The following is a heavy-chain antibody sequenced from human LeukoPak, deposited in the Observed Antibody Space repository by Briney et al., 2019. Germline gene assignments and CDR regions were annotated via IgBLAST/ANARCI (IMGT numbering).Heavy chain of an antibody. D-gene: IGHD7-27*01. CDR2: ISYDGSNK. CDR1: GFTFSSYA. V-gene: IGHV3-30-3*01. CDR3: ARDPDWGPNVFDC. J-gene: IGHJ4*02. Sequence: GGSLRLSCAASGFTFSSYAMHWVRQAPGKGLEWVAVISYDGSNKYYADSVKGRFTISRDNAKNSLSLQMNSLRAEDTAVYYCARDPDWGPNVFDCWGQGTLVTVSS.